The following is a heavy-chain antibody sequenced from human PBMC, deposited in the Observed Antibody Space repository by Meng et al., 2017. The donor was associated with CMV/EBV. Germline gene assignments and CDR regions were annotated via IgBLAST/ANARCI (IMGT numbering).Heavy chain of an antibody. CDR1: GFTFSSYA. J-gene: IGHJ6*02. CDR2: ISYDGSNK. Sequence: GGSLRLSCAASGFTFSSYAMHWVRQAPGKGLEWVAVISYDGSNKYYADSVKGRFTISRDNAKNSLYLQMNSLRAEDTAVYYCARGDYYDSSGYYGYYYGMDVWGQGTTVTVS. CDR3: ARGDYYDSSGYYGYYYGMDV. V-gene: IGHV3-30-3*01. D-gene: IGHD3-22*01.